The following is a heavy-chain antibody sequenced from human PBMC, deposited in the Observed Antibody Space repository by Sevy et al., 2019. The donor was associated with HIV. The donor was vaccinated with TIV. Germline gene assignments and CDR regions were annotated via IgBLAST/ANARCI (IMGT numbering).Heavy chain of an antibody. CDR3: ASLPNNYYDRGGYSGDDAFDI. J-gene: IGHJ3*02. D-gene: IGHD3-22*01. CDR1: GFTFSSYE. Sequence: GGSLRLSCAASGFTFSSYEMNWARQAPGKGLERVSYISTGGSAIYYADSVKGRFTISRDNAKKSLYVQMNSLRAEDTDVYYCASLPNNYYDRGGYSGDDAFDIWGQGTMVTVSS. CDR2: ISTGGSAI. V-gene: IGHV3-48*03.